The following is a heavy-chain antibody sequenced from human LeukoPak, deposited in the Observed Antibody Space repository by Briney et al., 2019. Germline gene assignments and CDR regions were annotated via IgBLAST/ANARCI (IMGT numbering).Heavy chain of an antibody. V-gene: IGHV4-59*01. Sequence: SETLSLTCTVSGGSMNTYYWTWVRQPPGKGLEWIGYIYYSGSTNYNPSLKSRVTISVDTSKNQFSLKLSSVTAADTAVYYCARTYYDILTGYHRGDAFDIWGQGTMVTVSS. CDR3: ARTYYDILTGYHRGDAFDI. CDR1: GGSMNTYY. D-gene: IGHD3-9*01. J-gene: IGHJ3*02. CDR2: IYYSGST.